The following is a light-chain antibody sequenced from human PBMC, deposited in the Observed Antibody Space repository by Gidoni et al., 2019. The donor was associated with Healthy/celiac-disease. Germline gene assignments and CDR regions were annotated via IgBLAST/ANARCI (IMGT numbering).Light chain of an antibody. CDR3: QQYGSSPLT. V-gene: IGKV3-20*01. J-gene: IGKJ3*01. CDR2: GAS. Sequence: EIVLTQSPGTLSLSPGERATLSFRASQSVSSSYLAWYQQKPGQAPRLLIYGASSRATGIPDRFSGSGSGTDFTLTISRLEPEDFAVYYCQQYGSSPLTFXPXTKVDIK. CDR1: QSVSSSY.